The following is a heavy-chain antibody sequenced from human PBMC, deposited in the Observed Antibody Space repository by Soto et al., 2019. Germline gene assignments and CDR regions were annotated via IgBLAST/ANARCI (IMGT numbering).Heavy chain of an antibody. D-gene: IGHD1-26*01. J-gene: IGHJ4*02. CDR2: IRDSGSLT. Sequence: QVQLVESGGGLVKPEGSLRLSCAASGFTFSAYYMSWIRQAPGKGLEWGSYIRDSGSLTHYGDSVKGRFTISRDNAKASLYLQMDSLRAEDTAIYYCARALVLGVGALSQWGQGTLVTVSS. CDR3: ARALVLGVGALSQ. V-gene: IGHV3-11*01. CDR1: GFTFSAYY.